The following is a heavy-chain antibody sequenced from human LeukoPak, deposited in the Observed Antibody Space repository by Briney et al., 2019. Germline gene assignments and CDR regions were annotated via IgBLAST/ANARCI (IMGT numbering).Heavy chain of an antibody. CDR3: AKGGRWLQSGVDY. V-gene: IGHV3-30*18. CDR1: GFTFSNYG. D-gene: IGHD5-24*01. J-gene: IGHJ4*02. CDR2: ISYDGSDE. Sequence: GGSLRLSCAASGFTFSNYGMHWVRQSPDKGLEWVTIISYDGSDEYYADSVKGRFTISRDNSKNTLYLQLNSLRPEDTAVYYCAKGGRWLQSGVDYWGQGTLVTVSS.